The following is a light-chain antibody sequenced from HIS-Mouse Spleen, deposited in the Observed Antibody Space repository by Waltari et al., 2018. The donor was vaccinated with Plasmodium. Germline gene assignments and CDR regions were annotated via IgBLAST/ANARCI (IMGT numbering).Light chain of an antibody. Sequence: EIVLTQSPGTLSLSPGERATLSCRASQSVSSSYLAWYQQKPGQAPRLLIDGASSRATGIPDRFSGSGSGTDFTLTISRLEPEDFAVYYCQQYGSFFGGGTKVEIK. CDR1: QSVSSSY. CDR3: QQYGSF. V-gene: IGKV3-20*01. J-gene: IGKJ4*01. CDR2: GAS.